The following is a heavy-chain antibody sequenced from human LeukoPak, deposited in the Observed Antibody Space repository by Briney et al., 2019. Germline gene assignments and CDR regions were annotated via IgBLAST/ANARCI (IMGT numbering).Heavy chain of an antibody. D-gene: IGHD3-10*01. CDR1: GFAFSTYS. CDR3: ARGSSEVLLWFGESPN. V-gene: IGHV3-48*01. CDR2: ISSGSDTI. J-gene: IGHJ3*01. Sequence: PGGSLRLSRAASGFAFSTYSMRWVRQAPGKGLEWVSHISSGSDTIYYADSVKGRFTISRDNAKNSLYLQMNRLRADDTAVYYCARGSSEVLLWFGESPNWGQGTMVTVSS.